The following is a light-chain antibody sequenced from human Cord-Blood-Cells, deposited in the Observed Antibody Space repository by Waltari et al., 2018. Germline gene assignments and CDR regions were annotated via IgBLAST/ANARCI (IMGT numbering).Light chain of an antibody. CDR1: QSVSSSY. CDR3: QQYGSSPWT. Sequence: EIVFTQSPRTLSLSPGERATLSCRASQSVSSSYLAWYQQKPGQAPRLLIYGASSRATGIPDRFSGSGSGTDFTLTISRLEPEDFAVYYCQQYGSSPWTFGQGTKVEIK. V-gene: IGKV3-20*01. CDR2: GAS. J-gene: IGKJ1*01.